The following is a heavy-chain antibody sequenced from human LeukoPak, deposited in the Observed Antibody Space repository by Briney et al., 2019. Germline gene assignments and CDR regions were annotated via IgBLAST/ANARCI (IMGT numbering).Heavy chain of an antibody. CDR2: ISSSSSYI. J-gene: IGHJ3*02. Sequence: GGSLRLSCAASGFTFSSYSMNWVRQAPGKGLEWVSSISSSSSYIYYADSVKGRFTISRDNAKNSLYLQMNSLRAEDTAVYYCARDLQRYCSSTSCFGAFDIWGQGTMVTVSS. CDR3: ARDLQRYCSSTSCFGAFDI. D-gene: IGHD2-2*01. CDR1: GFTFSSYS. V-gene: IGHV3-21*01.